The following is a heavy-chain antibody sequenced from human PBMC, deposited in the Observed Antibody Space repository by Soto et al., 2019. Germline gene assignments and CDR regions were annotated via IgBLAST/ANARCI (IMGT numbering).Heavy chain of an antibody. CDR1: GGSITDYS. CDR3: ARDPGGVVTADNWFDP. J-gene: IGHJ5*02. Sequence: PSETLSLTCTVSGGSITDYSWVWIRQPAGKGLEWIGRIFSSGSTNYNPSLKGRITMSLDTSKNQFSLKLNSATATDTAVYFCARDPGGVVTADNWFDPWGQGILVTVSS. D-gene: IGHD2-21*02. CDR2: IFSSGST. V-gene: IGHV4-4*07.